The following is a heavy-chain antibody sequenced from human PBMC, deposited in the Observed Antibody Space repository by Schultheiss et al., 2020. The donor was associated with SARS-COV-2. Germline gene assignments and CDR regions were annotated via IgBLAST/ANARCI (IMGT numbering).Heavy chain of an antibody. Sequence: SETLSLTCTVSGGSISSYYWSWIRQPPGKGLEWIGYIYYSGSTNYNPSLKSRVTISVDTSKNQFPLKLSSVTAADTAVYYCARIVPEFHCDYWGQGTLVTVAS. D-gene: IGHD3-10*01. V-gene: IGHV4-59*12. J-gene: IGHJ4*02. CDR1: GGSISSYY. CDR3: ARIVPEFHCDY. CDR2: IYYSGST.